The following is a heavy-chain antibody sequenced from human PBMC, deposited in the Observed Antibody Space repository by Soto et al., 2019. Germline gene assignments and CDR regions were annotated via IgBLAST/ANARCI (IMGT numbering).Heavy chain of an antibody. J-gene: IGHJ4*02. V-gene: IGHV3-23*01. CDR2: ISESGGST. Sequence: GGSLRICCVASGVSFCNYAMSWVRQAPGKGLEWVSGISESGGSTYYADSVKGRFTISRDNSKNTVFLQINSLRAEDTAVYYCATRNYFDRSGYYYYYFDYWGQGALVTVSS. D-gene: IGHD3-22*01. CDR1: GVSFCNYA. CDR3: ATRNYFDRSGYYYYYFDY.